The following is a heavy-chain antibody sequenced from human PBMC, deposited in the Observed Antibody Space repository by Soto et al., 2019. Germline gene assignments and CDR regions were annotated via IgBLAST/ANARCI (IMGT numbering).Heavy chain of an antibody. D-gene: IGHD2-21*02. CDR1: GFTFSSYA. CDR2: ISRNGGST. J-gene: IGHJ4*02. V-gene: IGHV3-64*01. Sequence: EVQLVESGGGLVQPGGSLRLSCAASGFTFSSYAMHWVRQAPGKGLEYVSGISRNGGSTYYANSVKGRFTISRDNSKSTLYLQVGSLRAEDMAVYYCARSGLPFDYWGQGILVTVSS. CDR3: ARSGLPFDY.